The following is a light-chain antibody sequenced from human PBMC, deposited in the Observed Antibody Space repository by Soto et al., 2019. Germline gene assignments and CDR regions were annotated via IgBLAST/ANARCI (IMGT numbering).Light chain of an antibody. CDR2: AAS. Sequence: IPMTQSPCSLSASVGDRVTITCRASESISTWLAWYQQKPGKAPKLLIYAASTLQSGVPLRFSGSGSGTSFTLTISSLQPEDFATYYCQQLLSYPITFGQGTRLEIK. J-gene: IGKJ5*01. CDR3: QQLLSYPIT. CDR1: ESISTW. V-gene: IGKV1-9*01.